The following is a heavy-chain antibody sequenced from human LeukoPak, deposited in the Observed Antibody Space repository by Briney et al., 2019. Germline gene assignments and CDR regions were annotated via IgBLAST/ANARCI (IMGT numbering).Heavy chain of an antibody. CDR3: ARSRNYYGSGDY. D-gene: IGHD3-10*01. V-gene: IGHV4-61*08. Sequence: SETLSLTCTVSSGSVSNGDYYWSWLRQPPGKALEWIGYIYYTGSAYYNPSLGGRVTLSVDTSKIQFSVKLSSVTAADTAVYYCARSRNYYGSGDYWGQGTLVTVSS. CDR1: SGSVSNGDYY. J-gene: IGHJ4*02. CDR2: IYYTGSA.